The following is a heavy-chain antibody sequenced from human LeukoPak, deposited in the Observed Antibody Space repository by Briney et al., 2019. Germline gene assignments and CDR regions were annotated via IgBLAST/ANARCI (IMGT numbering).Heavy chain of an antibody. V-gene: IGHV4-34*01. CDR2: INHSGST. CDR3: ARGAHYYMDV. CDR1: GGSFSGYY. Sequence: SETLSLTCAVYGGSFSGYYWSWIRQPPGKGLEWIGEINHSGSTNYNPSLKSRVTISVDTSKNQLSLKLSSVTAADTAVYYCARGAHYYMDVWGKGTTVTVSS. J-gene: IGHJ6*03.